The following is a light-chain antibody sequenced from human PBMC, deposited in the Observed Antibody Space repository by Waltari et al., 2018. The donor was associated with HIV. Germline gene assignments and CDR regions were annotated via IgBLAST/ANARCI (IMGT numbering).Light chain of an antibody. CDR2: SNN. V-gene: IGLV1-44*01. CDR1: YSNIGSNH. J-gene: IGLJ2*01. Sequence: QSVLTQTPSLSGTPGQRVTISCSGGYSNIGSNHMNWYQQFPGTAPRLLIYSNNQRPSGVPDRFSGSKSGTSASLVISELQSQDEADYHCAAWDDSLHGELFGGGTKLTVL. CDR3: AAWDDSLHGEL.